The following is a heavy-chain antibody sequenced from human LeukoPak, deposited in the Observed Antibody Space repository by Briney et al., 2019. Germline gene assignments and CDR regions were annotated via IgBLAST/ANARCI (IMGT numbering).Heavy chain of an antibody. CDR2: IKSDGITT. Sequence: GGSLRLSCAASGFTFTNYWIHWVRQAPGKGLMWVSRIKSDGITTNYADSVKGRFTNSRDNSKNTLYLQMNSLRAEDTAVYYCAKAQGWELNYFDYWGQGTLVTVSS. V-gene: IGHV3-74*01. CDR1: GFTFTNYW. CDR3: AKAQGWELNYFDY. D-gene: IGHD1-26*01. J-gene: IGHJ4*02.